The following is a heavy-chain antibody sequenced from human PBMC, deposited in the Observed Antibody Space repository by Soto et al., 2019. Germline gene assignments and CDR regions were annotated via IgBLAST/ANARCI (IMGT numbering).Heavy chain of an antibody. CDR2: ISAYNGNT. Sequence: ASVKVSCKASGYTFTSYGISWVRQAPGQGLEWMGWISAYNGNTNYAQKLQGRVTMTTDTSTSTAYMELNSLRAEDTAVYFCAKIFLPRPLIVNDAFDIWGQGAMVTASS. CDR3: AKIFLPRPLIVNDAFDI. CDR1: GYTFTSYG. D-gene: IGHD3-22*01. V-gene: IGHV1-18*01. J-gene: IGHJ3*02.